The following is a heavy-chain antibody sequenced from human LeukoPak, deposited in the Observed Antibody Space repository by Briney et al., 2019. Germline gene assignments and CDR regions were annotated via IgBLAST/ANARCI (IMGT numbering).Heavy chain of an antibody. Sequence: ASVKVSCKASGYTFTSYGISWVRQAPGQGLEWMRWISAYNGNTNYAQKLQGRVTMTTDTSTSTVYMELRSLRSDDTAVYYCARDEVVAGADYWGQGTLVTVSS. V-gene: IGHV1-18*01. J-gene: IGHJ4*02. CDR1: GYTFTSYG. D-gene: IGHD6-19*01. CDR2: ISAYNGNT. CDR3: ARDEVVAGADY.